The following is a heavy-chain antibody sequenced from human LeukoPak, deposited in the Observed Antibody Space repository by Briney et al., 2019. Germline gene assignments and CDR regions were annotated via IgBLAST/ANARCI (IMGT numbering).Heavy chain of an antibody. D-gene: IGHD7-27*01. CDR1: GFTFSSYE. Sequence: GGSLRLSCAASGFTFSSYEMNWVRQAPGKGLEWVSYISSSGSTIYYADSVKGRFTISRDNAKNSLFLEMTSLRVEDTAVYYCARDLNWETYWGQGTLVSISS. J-gene: IGHJ4*02. CDR2: ISSSGSTI. V-gene: IGHV3-48*03. CDR3: ARDLNWETY.